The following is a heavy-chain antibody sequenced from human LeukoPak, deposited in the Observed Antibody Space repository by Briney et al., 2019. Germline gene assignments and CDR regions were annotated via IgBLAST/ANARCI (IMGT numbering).Heavy chain of an antibody. CDR2: ISSSSTI. CDR3: ARDGGDDLN. V-gene: IGHV3-48*01. CDR1: GFTFSSYS. Sequence: PGGSLRLSCAASGFTFSSYSMNWVRQAPGKGLEWVSYISSSSTIYYADSVKGRFTISTDNAKNSLYLQMNSLRAEDTAVYYCARDGGDDLNWGQGTLVTVSS. D-gene: IGHD2-21*01. J-gene: IGHJ4*02.